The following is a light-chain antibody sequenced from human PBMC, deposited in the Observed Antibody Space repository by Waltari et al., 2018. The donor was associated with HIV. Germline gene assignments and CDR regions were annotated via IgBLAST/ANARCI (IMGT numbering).Light chain of an antibody. CDR1: QSVASS. V-gene: IGKV3-15*01. J-gene: IGKJ2*01. Sequence: EIVMTQSPATLSLSTGERAILSCRASQSVASSLAWYQQKPGQAPRLLIYGASTRAAGIPGRFSGSGSGTEFTLTISSLQSEDSAIYFCHQYNSWPPRYTFGQGTKLEI. CDR3: HQYNSWPPRYT. CDR2: GAS.